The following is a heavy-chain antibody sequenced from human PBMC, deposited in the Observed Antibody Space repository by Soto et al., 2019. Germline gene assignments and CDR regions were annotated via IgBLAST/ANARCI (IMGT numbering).Heavy chain of an antibody. CDR3: AAPRDEYGSGVSWFTYGMDV. CDR2: LDGAGGST. Sequence: GGSLRLSCLASGFTFSDFAMTWVRHVPGRGLGWVASLDGAGGSTYYAESVRGRFSISRDNSQNTLFLQMKRLTVDDTAIYYCAAPRDEYGSGVSWFTYGMDVWGQGTTVTVSS. CDR1: GFTFSDFA. J-gene: IGHJ6*02. D-gene: IGHD3-10*01. V-gene: IGHV3-23*01.